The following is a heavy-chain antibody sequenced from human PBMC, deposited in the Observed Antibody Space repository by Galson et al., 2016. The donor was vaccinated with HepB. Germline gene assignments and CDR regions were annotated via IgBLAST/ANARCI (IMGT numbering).Heavy chain of an antibody. CDR3: ARRMKKLGYCSGCADY. CDR2: IDHSGST. J-gene: IGHJ4*02. V-gene: IGHV4-34*01. CDR1: GGSFTDYY. Sequence: SETLSPTCAVYGGSFTDYYWNWIRQPPGKGLEWIGEIDHSGSTNYNPSLESRVIISVDTSKHQFSLKLSSVTAADTAVYYCARRMKKLGYCSGCADYWGQGTLVTVSS. D-gene: IGHD2-15*01.